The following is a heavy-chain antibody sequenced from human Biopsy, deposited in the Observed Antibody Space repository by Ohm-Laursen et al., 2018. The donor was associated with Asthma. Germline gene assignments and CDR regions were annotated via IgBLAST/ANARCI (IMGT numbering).Heavy chain of an antibody. Sequence: SLRLSCAASGFTFSSYAMHWVRQAPGKGLEWVAVISYDGSNKYYADSVKGRFTISRDNSKNTLYLQMNSLRAEDTAVYYCAKAERYFDWYWFDPWGQGTLVTVPS. CDR1: GFTFSSYA. V-gene: IGHV3-30-3*01. J-gene: IGHJ5*02. CDR2: ISYDGSNK. CDR3: AKAERYFDWYWFDP. D-gene: IGHD3-9*01.